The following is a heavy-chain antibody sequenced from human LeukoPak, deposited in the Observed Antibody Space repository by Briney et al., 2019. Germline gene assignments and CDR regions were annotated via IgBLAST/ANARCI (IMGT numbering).Heavy chain of an antibody. CDR2: ISSSGSTI. CDR3: ARDATAPAGFYYFDY. Sequence: KSGGSLRLSCAASGFTFSDYYMSWIRQAPGKGLEWVSYISSSGSTIYYADSVKGRFTISRDNAKNSLFLQMNSLRAEDTAVYYCARDATAPAGFYYFDYWGQGTLVTVSS. D-gene: IGHD6-13*01. V-gene: IGHV3-11*04. CDR1: GFTFSDYY. J-gene: IGHJ4*02.